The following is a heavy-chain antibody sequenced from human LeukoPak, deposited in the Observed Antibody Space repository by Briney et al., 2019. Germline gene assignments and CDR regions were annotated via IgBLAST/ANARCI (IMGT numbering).Heavy chain of an antibody. CDR2: ISSSGSTI. CDR1: GFTFSDYY. CDR3: ARDLHYGSSGYNLGY. Sequence: GGSLRLSCAASGFTFSDYYMSWIRQAPGKGLEWVSYISSSGSTIYYADSVKGRFTISRDNAKNSLYLQMNSLRAEDTAVYYCARDLHYGSSGYNLGYWGQGTLVTVSS. V-gene: IGHV3-11*01. D-gene: IGHD3-22*01. J-gene: IGHJ4*02.